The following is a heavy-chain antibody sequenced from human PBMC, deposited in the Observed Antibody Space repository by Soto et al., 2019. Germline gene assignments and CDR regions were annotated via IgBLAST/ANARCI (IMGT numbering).Heavy chain of an antibody. CDR1: GFSLSTSGVG. J-gene: IGHJ6*02. D-gene: IGHD1-7*01. CDR2: IYWDDDK. CDR3: AHRPTGTTLDV. V-gene: IGHV2-5*02. Sequence: QITLKESGPTLVKPTQTLTLTCTFSGFSLSTSGVGVGWIRQPPGKALEWLALIYWDDDKRYSPSLKSRLTITKDTSKNQVVLTIPNMDPVDTTTYYCAHRPTGTTLDVWGQGTTVTVSS.